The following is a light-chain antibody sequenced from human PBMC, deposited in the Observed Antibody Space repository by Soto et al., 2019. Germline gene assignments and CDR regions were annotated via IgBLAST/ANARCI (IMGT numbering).Light chain of an antibody. J-gene: IGLJ2*01. V-gene: IGLV3-1*01. CDR3: KEWESSYVI. CDR1: RMGDKY. CDR2: QDS. Sequence: SYELTQPPSVSVSPGQTASITCSGDRMGDKYACWYQQKAGQSPILVIHQDSKRPSGIPERSSGSNSGNTATLIISGTQAMEEADSYYKEWESSYVIFGRGTKLTVL.